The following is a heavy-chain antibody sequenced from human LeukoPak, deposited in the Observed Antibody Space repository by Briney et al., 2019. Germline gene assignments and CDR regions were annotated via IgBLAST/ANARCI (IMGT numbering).Heavy chain of an antibody. CDR3: ARSSSYAPITMID. CDR1: GNTFTGYY. D-gene: IGHD3-22*01. CDR2: INPNSGGT. J-gene: IGHJ4*02. V-gene: IGHV1-2*02. Sequence: ASVKVSCRASGNTFTGYYMLWVRQAPGQGLEWMGWINPNSGGTNYAQKFQGRVTMTRDTSISTAYMELSRLTSDDTAVYYCARSSSYAPITMIDWGQGTLVTVSS.